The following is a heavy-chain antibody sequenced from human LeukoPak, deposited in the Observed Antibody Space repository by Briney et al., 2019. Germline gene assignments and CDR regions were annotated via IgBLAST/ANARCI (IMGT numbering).Heavy chain of an antibody. V-gene: IGHV3-49*04. CDR2: IRSKAYGGTT. J-gene: IGHJ4*02. CDR1: GFTFSSYW. D-gene: IGHD5-24*01. Sequence: GGSLRLSCAASGFTFSSYWMSWVRQAPGKGLEWVGFIRSKAYGGTTECAASVKGRFTISRDDSKSIAYLQMNSLKTEDTAVYYCTRWLERWLQSEAQYYFDYWGQGTLVTVSS. CDR3: TRWLERWLQSEAQYYFDY.